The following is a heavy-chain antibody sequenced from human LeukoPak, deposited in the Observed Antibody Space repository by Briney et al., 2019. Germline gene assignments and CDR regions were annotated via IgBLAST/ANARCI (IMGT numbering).Heavy chain of an antibody. CDR1: GGSFRGYY. Sequence: PSETLSLTCGVYGGSFRGYYWSWIRQPPGKGLEWIGDINYSGITNYNPSLKGRVTISVDTSQNQFSLKLTSVTAADTAVYYCARGPFAPDVWGQGTTVTVSS. V-gene: IGHV4-34*01. CDR2: INYSGIT. CDR3: ARGPFAPDV. J-gene: IGHJ6*02.